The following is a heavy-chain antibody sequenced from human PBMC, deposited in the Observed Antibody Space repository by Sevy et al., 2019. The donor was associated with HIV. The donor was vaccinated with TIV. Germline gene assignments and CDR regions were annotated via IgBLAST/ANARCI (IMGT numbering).Heavy chain of an antibody. CDR3: AKVEGIGVVDYYYYYGMDV. CDR2: ISYDGSNK. J-gene: IGHJ6*02. Sequence: GGSLRLSCAASGFTFSSYGMHWVRQAPGKGLEWVAVISYDGSNKYYADSVKGRFTISRDNSKNTLYLQMDSLRAEDTAVYYCAKVEGIGVVDYYYYYGMDVWGPGTTVTVSS. CDR1: GFTFSSYG. V-gene: IGHV3-30*18. D-gene: IGHD3-3*01.